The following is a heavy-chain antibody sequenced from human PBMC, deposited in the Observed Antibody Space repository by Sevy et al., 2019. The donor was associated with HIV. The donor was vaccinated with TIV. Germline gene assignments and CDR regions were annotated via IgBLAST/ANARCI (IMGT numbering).Heavy chain of an antibody. CDR3: ARLLYYDFWSGYYSEGGDAFDI. V-gene: IGHV4-39*01. CDR1: GGSISSSSYY. J-gene: IGHJ3*02. Sequence: SETLSLTCTVSGGSISSSSYYWGWIRQPPGKGLEWIGSIYYSGSTYYNPSLKSRVTISVDTSKNQFSLKLSSVTAAATAVYYFARLLYYDFWSGYYSEGGDAFDIWGQGTMVTVSS. CDR2: IYYSGST. D-gene: IGHD3-3*01.